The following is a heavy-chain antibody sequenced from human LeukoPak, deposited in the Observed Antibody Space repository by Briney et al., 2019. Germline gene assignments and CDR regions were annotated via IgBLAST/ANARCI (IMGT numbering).Heavy chain of an antibody. V-gene: IGHV4-38-2*01. CDR3: ASRREYCSGGSCYLTERLFYY. Sequence: PSETLSLTCAVSGYSISSGYYWGWIRQPPGKGLEWIGSIYHSGSTYYNPSLKSRVTISVDTSKNQFSLKLNSVTAADTAVYYCASRREYCSGGSCYLTERLFYYWGQGTLVTVSS. CDR1: GYSISSGYY. D-gene: IGHD2-15*01. CDR2: IYHSGST. J-gene: IGHJ4*02.